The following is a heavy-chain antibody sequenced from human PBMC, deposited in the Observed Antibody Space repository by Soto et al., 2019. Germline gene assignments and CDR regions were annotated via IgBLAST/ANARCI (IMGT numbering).Heavy chain of an antibody. CDR2: INQNGRDK. Sequence: EVQLVESGGGLVQPGGSLRLSCAASGFTLSNYWMSWVRQAPGKGLEWVANINQNGRDKYYVDSLKGRFTISRDNAKELLYLQMNSLRAEDTAVYYCAREPTTAVVNYGMDVCGQGTKVTVSS. J-gene: IGHJ6*02. V-gene: IGHV3-7*01. D-gene: IGHD6-13*01. CDR3: AREPTTAVVNYGMDV. CDR1: GFTLSNYW.